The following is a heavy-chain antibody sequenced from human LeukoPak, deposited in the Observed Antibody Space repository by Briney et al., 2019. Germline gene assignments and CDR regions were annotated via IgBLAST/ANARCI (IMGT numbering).Heavy chain of an antibody. CDR1: GFTFDDYA. J-gene: IGHJ4*02. V-gene: IGHV3-9*01. CDR3: AKDLSYDSSGYYLGPFDY. D-gene: IGHD3-22*01. Sequence: GGSLRLSCAASGFTFDDYAMPWVRQAPGKGLEWVSGISWNSGSIGYADSVKGRFTISRDNAKNSLYLQMNSLSAEDTALYYCAKDLSYDSSGYYLGPFDYWGQGTLVTVSS. CDR2: ISWNSGSI.